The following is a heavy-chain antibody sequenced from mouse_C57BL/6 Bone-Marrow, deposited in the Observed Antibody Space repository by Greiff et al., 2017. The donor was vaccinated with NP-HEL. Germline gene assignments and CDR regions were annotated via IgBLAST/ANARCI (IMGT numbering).Heavy chain of an antibody. J-gene: IGHJ1*03. CDR2: ISRGGSCT. D-gene: IGHD1-1*01. V-gene: IGHV5-6*01. Sequence: EVLLVESGGDLVKPGGSLKLSCAASGFTFSSYGMSWVRQTPGQRLEWVTTISRGGSCTYYPDSVKGRFTISRDNAKNTLYLQMSSLKSEDTAMYYCARLLSDVWGTGTTVTVSS. CDR1: GFTFSSYG. CDR3: ARLLSDV.